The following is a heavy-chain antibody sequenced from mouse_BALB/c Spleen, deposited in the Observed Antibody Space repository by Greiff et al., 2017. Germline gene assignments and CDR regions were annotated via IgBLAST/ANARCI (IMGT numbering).Heavy chain of an antibody. D-gene: IGHD2-1*01. J-gene: IGHJ2*01. CDR3: ARLGDYGKGNY. V-gene: IGHV1-12*01. CDR2: IYPGNGDT. Sequence: LQQPGAELVKPGASVKMSCKASGYTFTSYNMHWVKQTPGQGLEWIGAIYPGNGDTSYNQKFKGKATLTADKSSSTAYMQLSSLTSEDSAVYYCARLGDYGKGNYWGQGTTLTVSS. CDR1: GYTFTSYN.